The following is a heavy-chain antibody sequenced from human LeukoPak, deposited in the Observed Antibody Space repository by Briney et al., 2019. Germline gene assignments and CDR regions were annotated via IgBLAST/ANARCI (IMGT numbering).Heavy chain of an antibody. V-gene: IGHV1-18*01. D-gene: IGHD6-13*01. CDR2: ISAYNGNT. CDR1: GYTFTSYG. Sequence: ASVKVSCKASGYTFTSYGISWVRQAPGQGLEWMGWISAYNGNTNYAQKLQGRVTMTTDTSTSTAYMELRSLRSDDTAVYYCARDTEIAADPYNWFDPWGQGTLVTVSS. CDR3: ARDTEIAADPYNWFDP. J-gene: IGHJ5*02.